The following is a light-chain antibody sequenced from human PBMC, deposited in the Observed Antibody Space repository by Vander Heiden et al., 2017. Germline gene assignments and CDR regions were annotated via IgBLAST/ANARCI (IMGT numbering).Light chain of an antibody. CDR1: SSTIGKDY. CDR2: DNK. CDR3: GTWDSSLSAYV. Sequence: QSVFTQPPSVSAAPGQKATISRPGGSSTIGKDYVSWYQQLPGTAPKLLIYDNKKRPSGIPDRFSASKSGTSATLGITGLQTGDEADHYCGTWDSSLSAYVFGTGTKVTAL. J-gene: IGLJ1*01. V-gene: IGLV1-51*01.